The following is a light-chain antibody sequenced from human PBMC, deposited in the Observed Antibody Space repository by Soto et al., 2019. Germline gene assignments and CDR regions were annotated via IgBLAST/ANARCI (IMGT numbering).Light chain of an antibody. CDR1: SSDVGGYAY. CDR2: EVS. CDR3: SSYTSSSTLL. Sequence: QSALTQPASVSGSPGQTITISCTGTSSDVGGYAYVSWYQQYPGKVPKLVISEVSNRPSGVSHRFSGSRSGNTASLTISGLQAVDEADYHCSSYTSSSTLLFGGGTKLTVL. V-gene: IGLV2-14*01. J-gene: IGLJ2*01.